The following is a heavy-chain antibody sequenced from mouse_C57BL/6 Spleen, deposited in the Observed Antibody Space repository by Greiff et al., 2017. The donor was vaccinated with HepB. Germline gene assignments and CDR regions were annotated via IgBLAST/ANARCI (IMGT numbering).Heavy chain of an antibody. V-gene: IGHV1-69*01. CDR3: ARHLNFDY. Sequence: VQLQQPGAELVMPGASVKLSCKASGYTFTSYWMHWVKQRPGQGLEWIGEIDPSDSYTNYNQKFKGKSTLTVDKSSSTAYMQLSSLTSEDSAVYYCARHLNFDYWGQGTTLTVSS. CDR2: IDPSDSYT. J-gene: IGHJ2*01. CDR1: GYTFTSYW.